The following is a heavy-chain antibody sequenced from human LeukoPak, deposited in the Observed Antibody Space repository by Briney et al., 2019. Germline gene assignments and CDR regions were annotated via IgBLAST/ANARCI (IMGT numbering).Heavy chain of an antibody. J-gene: IGHJ5*02. CDR1: GFTFSSFA. CDR3: AKDLPDYGDYIEGS. D-gene: IGHD4-17*01. V-gene: IGHV3-23*01. Sequence: GGSLRLSCAASGFTFSSFAMSWVRQAPGKGLEGVPTISGSGGSTNYADSVKGRFTFSRDNSKKTLYLQMNSLRAEDTAVYYCAKDLPDYGDYIEGSWGQGTLVTVSS. CDR2: ISGSGGST.